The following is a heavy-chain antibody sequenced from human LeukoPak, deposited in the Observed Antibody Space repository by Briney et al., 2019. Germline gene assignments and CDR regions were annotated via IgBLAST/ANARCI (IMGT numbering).Heavy chain of an antibody. CDR3: ARAQQLVYWFDP. CDR1: AYTLTNYY. CDR2: ISAYNGNT. J-gene: IGHJ5*02. V-gene: IGHV1-18*01. D-gene: IGHD6-13*01. Sequence: ASVKVSCKASAYTLTNYYISWVRQAPGQGLEWMGWISAYNGNTNYAQKFQGRVTMTTDRSTSTAYMELRSLTSDDTAVYYCARAQQLVYWFDPWGQGTLVTVSS.